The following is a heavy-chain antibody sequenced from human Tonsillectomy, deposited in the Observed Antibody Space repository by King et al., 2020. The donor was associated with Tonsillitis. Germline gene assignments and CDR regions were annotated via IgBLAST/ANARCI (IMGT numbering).Heavy chain of an antibody. CDR2: ISSSSSTI. CDR3: ASRDAGMVRDYYYYGMDV. CDR1: GFTFSSYS. J-gene: IGHJ6*02. V-gene: IGHV3-48*04. Sequence: VQLVESGGGLVQPGGSLRLSCAASGFTFSSYSMNWVRQAPGKGLEWVSYISSSSSTIYYADSVKGRFTISRDNAKNSLYLQMNSLRAEDTAVYYCASRDAGMVRDYYYYGMDVWGQGTTVTVSS. D-gene: IGHD3-10*01.